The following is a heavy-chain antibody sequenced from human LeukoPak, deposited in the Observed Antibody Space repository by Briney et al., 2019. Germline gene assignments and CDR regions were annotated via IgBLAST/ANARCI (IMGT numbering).Heavy chain of an antibody. D-gene: IGHD1-26*01. CDR2: INHSGST. CDR1: GGSFSGYY. J-gene: IGHJ4*02. V-gene: IGHV4-34*01. Sequence: SETLSLTCAVYGGSFSGYYWSWIRQPPGKGLEWIGEINHSGSTNYNPSLKSRVTISVDTSKNQSSLKLSSVTAADTAVYYCARDRGRVGVDYWGQGTLVTVSS. CDR3: ARDRGRVGVDY.